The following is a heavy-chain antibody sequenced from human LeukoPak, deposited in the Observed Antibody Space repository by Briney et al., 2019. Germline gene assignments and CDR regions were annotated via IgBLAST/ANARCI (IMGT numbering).Heavy chain of an antibody. V-gene: IGHV4-38-2*02. CDR3: ARGFTIFGVVIRY. CDR1: GYSISSGYY. Sequence: SETLSLTCTVSGYSISSGYYWGWIRPPPGKGLEWIGSIYHSGSTYYNPSLKSRVTISVDTSKNQFSLKLSSVTAADTAVYYCARGFTIFGVVIRYWGQGTLVTVSS. CDR2: IYHSGST. J-gene: IGHJ4*02. D-gene: IGHD3-3*01.